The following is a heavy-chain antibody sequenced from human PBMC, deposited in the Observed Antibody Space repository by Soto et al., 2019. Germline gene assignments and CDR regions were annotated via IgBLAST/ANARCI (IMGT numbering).Heavy chain of an antibody. D-gene: IGHD6-13*01. Sequence: QVQLVQSGAEVKKPGASVKVSCKASGFTFSAYYIYWVRQAPGQGLEWIGWINPNGGGTNNAQKFEGRVTLTSDTSTSTVYMELSALIPDDTAVYYCARSLLDEYSSSWRSAYYGMDVWGQGTTVTVSS. J-gene: IGHJ6*02. CDR2: INPNGGGT. V-gene: IGHV1-2*02. CDR3: ARSLLDEYSSSWRSAYYGMDV. CDR1: GFTFSAYY.